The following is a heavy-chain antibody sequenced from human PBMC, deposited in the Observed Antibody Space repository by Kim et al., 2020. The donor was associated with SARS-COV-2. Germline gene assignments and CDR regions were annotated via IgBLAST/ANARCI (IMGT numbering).Heavy chain of an antibody. D-gene: IGHD3-10*01. CDR2: ISSDGSSYT. CDR3: ARGTMVRGAQYYYGLDV. J-gene: IGHJ6*02. CDR1: GFTFSDYY. V-gene: IGHV3-11*05. Sequence: GGSLRPSCAASGFTFSDYYMSWIRQAPGKGLEWVSYISSDGSSYTNYADSVKGRFTVSRDNAKNSLFLQMNSLRAEDTAVYYCARGTMVRGAQYYYGLDVWGQGTTVTVSS.